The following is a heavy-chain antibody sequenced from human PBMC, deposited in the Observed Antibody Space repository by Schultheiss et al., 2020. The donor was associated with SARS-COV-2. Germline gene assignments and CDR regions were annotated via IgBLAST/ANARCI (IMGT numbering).Heavy chain of an antibody. CDR3: AREAYYDSLTDDAFDI. CDR1: GGSVSSGSYY. Sequence: SETLSLTCTVSGGSVSSGSYYWSWIRQPPGKGLEWIGRIYTSGSTNYNPSLKSRVTISVDTSKNQFSLKLSSVTAADTAVYYCAREAYYDSLTDDAFDIWGQGTMVTVSS. CDR2: IYTSGST. D-gene: IGHD3-22*01. V-gene: IGHV4-61*01. J-gene: IGHJ3*02.